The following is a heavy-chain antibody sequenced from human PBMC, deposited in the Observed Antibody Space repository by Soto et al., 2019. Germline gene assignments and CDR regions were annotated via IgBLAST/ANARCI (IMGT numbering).Heavy chain of an antibody. CDR1: GYSFSRYW. J-gene: IGHJ4*02. Sequence: RGESLKISCKASGYSFSRYWIGWVRQMPGKGLEWMGIIYPGDSEIRFSPSFQGQVTLSADKSTSTAYLQWNSLKASDTAIYYCVRSDNGGWYIFGYWAQRIPVTVSS. CDR3: VRSDNGGWYIFGY. D-gene: IGHD6-19*01. V-gene: IGHV5-51*01. CDR2: IYPGDSEI.